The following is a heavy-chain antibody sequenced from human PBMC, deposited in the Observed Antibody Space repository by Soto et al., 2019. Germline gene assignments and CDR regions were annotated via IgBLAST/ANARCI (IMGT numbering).Heavy chain of an antibody. Sequence: ASVKVSCTASGYTYTSYDINWVRQAPGQGFEWMGWMSSNSGDTGYAQKFQGRVTMTRNTSIRTAYMELSSLRSEDTAIYYCARGPPNWGFDYWGQGTLVTVSS. CDR1: GYTYTSYD. D-gene: IGHD7-27*01. V-gene: IGHV1-8*02. CDR3: ARGPPNWGFDY. CDR2: MSSNSGDT. J-gene: IGHJ4*02.